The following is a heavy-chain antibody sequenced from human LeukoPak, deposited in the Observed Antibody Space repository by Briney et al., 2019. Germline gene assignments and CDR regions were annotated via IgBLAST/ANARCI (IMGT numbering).Heavy chain of an antibody. CDR3: ARVPGPNFYYAMDV. CDR1: GFTFTSYG. Sequence: GGSLRLSCAASGFTFTSYGMHWVRQAPGKGLVWVSLINTDGRTTSYADSVKGRFTISRDNAKNTLYLQMNSLRDEDTAVYYCARVPGPNFYYAMDVWGQGTTVTVSS. J-gene: IGHJ6*02. V-gene: IGHV3-74*01. D-gene: IGHD4/OR15-4a*01. CDR2: INTDGRTT.